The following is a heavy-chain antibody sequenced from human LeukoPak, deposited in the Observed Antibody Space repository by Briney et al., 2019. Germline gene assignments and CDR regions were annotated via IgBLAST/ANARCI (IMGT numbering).Heavy chain of an antibody. CDR2: IRSKAYGGTT. D-gene: IGHD6-19*01. V-gene: IGHV3-49*03. CDR3: TRDRQFDSSGWYLDY. CDR1: GFTFGDYA. Sequence: PGGSLRLSCTASGFTFGDYAMSWFRQAPGKGLEWVGFIRSKAYGGTTEYAASVKGRFTISRDDSKSIAYLQMNSLKTEDTAVYYCTRDRQFDSSGWYLDYWGQGTLVTVSS. J-gene: IGHJ4*02.